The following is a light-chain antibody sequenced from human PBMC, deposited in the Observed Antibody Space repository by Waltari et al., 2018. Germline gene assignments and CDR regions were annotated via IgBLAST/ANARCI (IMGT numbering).Light chain of an antibody. Sequence: DILMTQSPATLSVSLGERATLSCRASQNINAKLAWYQLRPGQAPRLLISGGSTRATGVPARFSGSGSGIEFTLTISGLQSEDFAVYSCQQYNNWPQTFGQETKLEV. J-gene: IGKJ2*01. CDR3: QQYNNWPQT. CDR1: QNINAK. CDR2: GGS. V-gene: IGKV3-15*01.